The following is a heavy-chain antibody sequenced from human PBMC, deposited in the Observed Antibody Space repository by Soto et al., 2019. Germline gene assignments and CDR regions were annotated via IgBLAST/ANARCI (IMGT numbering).Heavy chain of an antibody. CDR2: INPSGGTT. V-gene: IGHV1-46*01. CDR3: ARGPATAPDAY. Sequence: QVQLAQSGTEVKKPGASVKVSCKTSGYIFTSYYIHWVRQAPGQGLEWMGIINPSGGTTTYAQKFQGRVTMTRDMSTSTVYMELSSLRSEDTAVYYCARGPATAPDAYWGLGTLVTVSS. CDR1: GYIFTSYY. D-gene: IGHD2-2*01. J-gene: IGHJ4*02.